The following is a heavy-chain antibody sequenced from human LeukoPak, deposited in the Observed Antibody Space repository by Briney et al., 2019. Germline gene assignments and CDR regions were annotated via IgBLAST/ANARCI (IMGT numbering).Heavy chain of an antibody. CDR2: IYYSGST. CDR3: ARHKGGSWYGDWGNWFDP. Sequence: PSETPSLTCTVSGGSISNYYWSWIRQPPGKGLEWIGYIYYSGSTNYNPSLKSRVTISVDTSKNQFSLKLSSVTAADTAVYYCARHKGGSWYGDWGNWFDPWGQGTLVTVSS. D-gene: IGHD6-13*01. V-gene: IGHV4-59*01. J-gene: IGHJ5*02. CDR1: GGSISNYY.